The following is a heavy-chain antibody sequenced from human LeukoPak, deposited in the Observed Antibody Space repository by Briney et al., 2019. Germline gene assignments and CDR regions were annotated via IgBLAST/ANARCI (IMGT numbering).Heavy chain of an antibody. CDR2: IIPILGIA. CDR1: GGTFSSYA. D-gene: IGHD3-22*01. V-gene: IGHV1-69*04. CDR3: ASSHYYDSSGMEARPFDP. J-gene: IGHJ5*02. Sequence: SVKVSCKASGGTFSSYAISWVRQAPGQGLEWMGRIIPILGIANYAQKFQGRVTITADKSTSTAYMELSSLRSEDTAVYYCASSHYYDSSGMEARPFDPWGQGTLVTVSS.